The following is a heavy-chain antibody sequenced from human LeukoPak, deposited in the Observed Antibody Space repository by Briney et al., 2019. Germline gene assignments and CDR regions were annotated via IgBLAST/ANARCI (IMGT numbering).Heavy chain of an antibody. CDR3: ATLNWGNLDY. CDR1: GFTFSSYR. Sequence: SGGSLRLPCAGYGFTFSSYRMNWVRQAPGKGLEWVANINQDGSEIYYADSVKGRFTLSRDNAENSVYLQMNNLRAEEAAVYYCATLNWGNLDYWGQGTLVTVSS. D-gene: IGHD3-16*01. J-gene: IGHJ4*02. CDR2: INQDGSEI. V-gene: IGHV3-7*01.